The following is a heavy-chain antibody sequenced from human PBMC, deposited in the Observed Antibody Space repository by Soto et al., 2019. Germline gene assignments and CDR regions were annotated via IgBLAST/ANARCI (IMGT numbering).Heavy chain of an antibody. Sequence: ASVKVPCKASGYTFMSYPLHWVRQAPGQRPEWMGWINAGDDITQFSQKFQGRLTFTRDTSASTGYMELRSLRSEDTAVYYCASDPFTLVRGVIPYLDYWGQGTPVTVSS. CDR1: GYTFMSYP. CDR3: ASDPFTLVRGVIPYLDY. J-gene: IGHJ4*02. V-gene: IGHV1-3*01. D-gene: IGHD3-10*01. CDR2: INAGDDIT.